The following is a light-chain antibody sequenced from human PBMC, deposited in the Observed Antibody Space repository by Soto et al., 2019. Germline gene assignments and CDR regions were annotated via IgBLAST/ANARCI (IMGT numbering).Light chain of an antibody. CDR1: QNINNF. CDR3: QQTYGAPGT. V-gene: IGKV1-39*01. Sequence: DIQMTQSPSSLSASIGDRVTVTCRPSQNINNFLNWYQEKPGKPPKVLIYVTSSLQNGVPSRFTGSGTGTEFTRNISSLQPDDLAPYYCQQTYGAPGTFGQGTRVEV. CDR2: VTS. J-gene: IGKJ1*01.